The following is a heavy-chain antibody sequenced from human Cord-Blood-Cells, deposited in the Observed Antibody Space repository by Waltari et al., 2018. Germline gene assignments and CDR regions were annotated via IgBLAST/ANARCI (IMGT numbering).Heavy chain of an antibody. CDR1: GYTFTGYY. CDR3: ARGVLGLYYFDY. D-gene: IGHD7-27*01. V-gene: IGHV1-2*02. CDR2: INPNSGGT. J-gene: IGHJ4*02. Sequence: QVQLVQSGAEVKKPGASVKVSCKASGYTFTGYYMHWVRQAPGQGLEWMGWINPNSGGTNYAQKCHGRVTMTRDTSSSTAYMELSRLRSDDTAVYYCARGVLGLYYFDYWGQGTLVTVSS.